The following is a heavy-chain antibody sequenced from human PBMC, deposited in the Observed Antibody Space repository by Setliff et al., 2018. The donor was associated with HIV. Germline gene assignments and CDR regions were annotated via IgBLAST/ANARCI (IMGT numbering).Heavy chain of an antibody. D-gene: IGHD2-8*01. CDR2: IDSNNGNR. J-gene: IGHJ6*03. Sequence: ASVKVSCKASGYTFTNYAMNWVRQAPGQGLEWMGWIDSNNGNRNFAQKFRGRVTMTTDISTNTAYMEVRSLSFDDTAVYYCVRLTADRTNYYYYMDVWGKGTTVTVSS. CDR3: VRLTADRTNYYYYMDV. V-gene: IGHV1-18*01. CDR1: GYTFTNYA.